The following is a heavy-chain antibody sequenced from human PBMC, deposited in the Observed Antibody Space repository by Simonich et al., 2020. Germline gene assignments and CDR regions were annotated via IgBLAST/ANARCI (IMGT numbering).Heavy chain of an antibody. CDR3: ARSHIAAAGTGYFQH. CDR2: INPNSGGK. J-gene: IGHJ1*01. V-gene: IGHV1-2*02. D-gene: IGHD6-13*01. Sequence: QVQLVQSGAEVKKPGASVKVSCKASGYTFTGYYMHWVRQAPGQGLEGMGWINPNSGGKNYAQKFKGRVTMTRETSISTAYMELSRLRSDDTAVYYCARSHIAAAGTGYFQHWGQGTLVTVSS. CDR1: GYTFTGYY.